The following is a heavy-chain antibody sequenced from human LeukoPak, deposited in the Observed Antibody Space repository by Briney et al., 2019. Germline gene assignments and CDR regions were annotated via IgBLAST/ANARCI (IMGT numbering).Heavy chain of an antibody. CDR2: IYYTGNT. V-gene: IGHV4-39*01. D-gene: IGHD3/OR15-3a*01. CDR1: GFTFSSYA. J-gene: IGHJ4*02. CDR3: ARQTGSGLFILP. Sequence: GSLRLSCAASGFTFSSYAMSWIRPPPGMGLEWIGSIYYTGNTYYNASLKSQVSISIDTSKNQISLKLTSVTAVDTAVYYCARQTGSGLFILPGGQGTLVTVSS.